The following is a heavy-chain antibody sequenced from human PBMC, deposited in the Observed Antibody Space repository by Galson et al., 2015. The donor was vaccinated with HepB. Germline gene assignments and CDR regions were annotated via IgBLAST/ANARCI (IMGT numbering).Heavy chain of an antibody. V-gene: IGHV6-1*01. J-gene: IGHJ5*02. D-gene: IGHD6-13*01. CDR2: TYYRSKWYN. CDR1: GDSVSSNSSA. Sequence: CAISGDSVSSNSSAWNWIRQSPSRGLEWLGRTYYRSKWYNDYAVSVKSRITINPDTSKNQFSLQLNSVTPEDTAVYYCARTIAAAATNWFDPWGQGTLVTVSS. CDR3: ARTIAAAATNWFDP.